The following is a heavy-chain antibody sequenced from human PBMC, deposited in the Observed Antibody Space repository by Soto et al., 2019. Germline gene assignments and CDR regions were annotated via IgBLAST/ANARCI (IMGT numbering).Heavy chain of an antibody. CDR3: AREVPQPEYSSSWGNYYGMDV. J-gene: IGHJ6*02. CDR1: GFTFSSYA. V-gene: IGHV3-30-3*01. D-gene: IGHD6-6*01. CDR2: ISYDGSSK. Sequence: GGSLRLSCAASGFTFSSYAMHWVRQAPGKGLEWVAVISYDGSSKYYADSVKGRFTISRDNSKNTLYPQMNSLRAEDTAVYYCAREVPQPEYSSSWGNYYGMDVWGQGTTVTVSS.